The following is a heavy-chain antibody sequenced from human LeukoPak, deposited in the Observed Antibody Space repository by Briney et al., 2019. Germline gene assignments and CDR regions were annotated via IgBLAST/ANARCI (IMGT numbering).Heavy chain of an antibody. CDR2: IYSSGST. CDR3: ARALRLWGGNSGIAFDI. D-gene: IGHD4-23*01. Sequence: PSETLSLTCTVSGDSIRSYYWGWIRQPPGRGLEYIGYIYSSGSTSYNPSLKSRVTISVDTSKNQFSLKLSSVTAADTAVYYCARALRLWGGNSGIAFDIWGQGTMVTVSS. V-gene: IGHV4-59*01. J-gene: IGHJ3*02. CDR1: GDSIRSYY.